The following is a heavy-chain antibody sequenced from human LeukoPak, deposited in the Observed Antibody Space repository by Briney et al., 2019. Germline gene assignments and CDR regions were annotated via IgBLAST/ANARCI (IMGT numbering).Heavy chain of an antibody. V-gene: IGHV4-39*07. Sequence: KPSETLSLTCTVSGGSISTYYWSWIRQPPGKGLEWIGSIYYSGSTYYSPSLKSRVTISVDTSKNQFSLKLSSVTAADTAVYYCARDVWEISREGAYAFDIWGQGTMVTVSS. CDR2: IYYSGST. CDR3: ARDVWEISREGAYAFDI. CDR1: GGSISTYY. J-gene: IGHJ3*02. D-gene: IGHD1-26*01.